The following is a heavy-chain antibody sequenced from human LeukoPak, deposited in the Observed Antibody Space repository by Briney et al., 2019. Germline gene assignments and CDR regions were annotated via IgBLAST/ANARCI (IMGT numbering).Heavy chain of an antibody. V-gene: IGHV3-23*01. CDR1: GFTFSSYG. CDR3: ATLDYGSGSYDAFDI. J-gene: IGHJ3*02. CDR2: ISGSGGST. D-gene: IGHD3-10*01. Sequence: GGSLRLSCAASGFTFSSYGMSWVRQAPGKGLEWVSAISGSGGSTYYADSVKGRFTISRDNSKNTLYLQMNSLRAEDTAVYYCATLDYGSGSYDAFDIWGQGTMVTVSS.